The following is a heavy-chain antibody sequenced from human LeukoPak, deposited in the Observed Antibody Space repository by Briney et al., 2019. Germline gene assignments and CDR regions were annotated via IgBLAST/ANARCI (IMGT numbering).Heavy chain of an antibody. V-gene: IGHV1-18*01. J-gene: IGHJ3*02. CDR3: AREYYDTSGTKFAFDI. D-gene: IGHD3-22*01. CDR2: ISAYNGNT. CDR1: GYTFTSYG. Sequence: ASVKVSCKASGYTFTSYGISWVRQAPGQGLEWMGWISAYNGNTNYAQKLQGRVTMTTDTSTSTAYMELRSLRSDDTAVYYCAREYYDTSGTKFAFDIWGQRTMVTVSS.